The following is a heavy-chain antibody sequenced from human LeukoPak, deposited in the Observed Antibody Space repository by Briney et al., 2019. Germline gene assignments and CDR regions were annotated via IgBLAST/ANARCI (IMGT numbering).Heavy chain of an antibody. V-gene: IGHV4-31*03. CDR2: IYYSGST. Sequence: PSETLSLTCTVSGGSISSGGYYWSWIRQHPGKGLEWIGYIYYSGSTYYNPSLKSRVTISVDTSKNQFSLRLNSVTAADTAVYYCARDSTSGNIIDYWGQGTLVTVSS. CDR1: GGSISSGGYY. CDR3: ARDSTSGNIIDY. J-gene: IGHJ4*02. D-gene: IGHD3-10*01.